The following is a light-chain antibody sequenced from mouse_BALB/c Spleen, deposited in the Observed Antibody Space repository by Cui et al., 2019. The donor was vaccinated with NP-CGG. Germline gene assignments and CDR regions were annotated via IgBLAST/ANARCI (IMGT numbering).Light chain of an antibody. CDR2: GTN. V-gene: IGLV1*01. CDR1: TGAVTTSNY. J-gene: IGLJ1*01. CDR3: ALWYSNHWV. Sequence: QAVVTHESAPTTSPGETVTLTGRSSTGAVTTSNYANWVQEKPDHLVTGLIGGTNNRAPGVPARFSGSLIGDKAALTITRAQTDDEAIYFCALWYSNHWVFGGGTKLTVL.